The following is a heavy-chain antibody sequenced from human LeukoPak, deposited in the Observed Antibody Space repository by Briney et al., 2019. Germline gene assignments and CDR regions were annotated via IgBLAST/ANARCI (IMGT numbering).Heavy chain of an antibody. J-gene: IGHJ6*03. CDR1: GFTFSTFP. CDR3: ARVGRVSIYPSYMDV. CDR2: ISDDGRDV. V-gene: IGHV3-30*04. D-gene: IGHD6-6*01. Sequence: GGSLRLSCEASGFTFSTFPMHWVRQTPDKGLEWVAVISDDGRDVHYADSVKGRFTISRDNSKNTLYLQMHSVSPEDTAVVYCARVGRVSIYPSYMDVWGKGTTVTVSS.